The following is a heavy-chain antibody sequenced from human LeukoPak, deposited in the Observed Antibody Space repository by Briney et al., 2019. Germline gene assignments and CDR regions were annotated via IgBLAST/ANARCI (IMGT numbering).Heavy chain of an antibody. Sequence: SETLSLTCTVSGGSISSYYWSWIRQPPGKGLEWIVYIYYSGSTNYNPSLKSRVTISVDTSKNQFSLKLSSVTAADTAVYYCARFILKDAFDIWGQGTTVTVSS. J-gene: IGHJ3*02. CDR1: GGSISSYY. V-gene: IGHV4-59*08. CDR3: ARFILKDAFDI. CDR2: IYYSGST. D-gene: IGHD3-16*01.